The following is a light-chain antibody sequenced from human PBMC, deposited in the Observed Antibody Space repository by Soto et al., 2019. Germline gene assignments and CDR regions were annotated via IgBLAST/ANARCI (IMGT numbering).Light chain of an antibody. Sequence: QSALTQPASVSGSPGQSITISCTGTSSDVGGYNYVSWYQQHPGKAPKLMIYDVSNRPSGVSNPFSGSKSGNTASLTISGLQAEDEADYYCSSYTSSSTYVFGTGTKVTVL. J-gene: IGLJ1*01. CDR3: SSYTSSSTYV. CDR1: SSDVGGYNY. V-gene: IGLV2-14*01. CDR2: DVS.